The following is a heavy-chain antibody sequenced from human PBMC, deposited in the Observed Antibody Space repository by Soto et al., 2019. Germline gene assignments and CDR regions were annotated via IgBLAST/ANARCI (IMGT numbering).Heavy chain of an antibody. CDR3: ARVERYYDSSGYSYYFDY. CDR1: GGSISSGDYY. Sequence: SETLSLTCTVSGGSISSGDYYWSWIRQPPGKGLEWIGYIYYSGSTYYNPSLKSRVTISVDTSKNQFSLKLSSVTAADTAVYYCARVERYYDSSGYSYYFDYWGQGTLVTVSS. D-gene: IGHD3-22*01. CDR2: IYYSGST. J-gene: IGHJ4*02. V-gene: IGHV4-30-4*01.